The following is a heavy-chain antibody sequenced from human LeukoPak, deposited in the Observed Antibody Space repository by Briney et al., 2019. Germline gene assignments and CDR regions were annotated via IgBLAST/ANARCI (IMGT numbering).Heavy chain of an antibody. D-gene: IGHD3-22*01. J-gene: IGHJ4*02. CDR2: INHSGST. V-gene: IGHV4-34*01. Sequence: PSETLSLTCTVSGGSISSYYWSWIRQPPGKGLEWIGEINHSGSTNYTPSLKSRVTISVDTSKNQFSLKLSSVTAADTAVYYCARGPRTSDYDSSGYLNYWGQGTLVTVSS. CDR1: GGSISSYY. CDR3: ARGPRTSDYDSSGYLNY.